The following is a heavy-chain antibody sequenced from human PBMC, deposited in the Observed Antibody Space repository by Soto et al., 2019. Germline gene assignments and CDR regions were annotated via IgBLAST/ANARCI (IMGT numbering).Heavy chain of an antibody. CDR1: GFTFSGSA. Sequence: GGSLRLSCAASGFTFSGSAMHWVRQASGKGLEWVGRIRSKANSYATAYAASVKGSFTISRDDSKNTAYLQMNSLKTEDTAVYYCTRNYYGSGSYYREYYYYGMDVWGRGTTVTVSS. V-gene: IGHV3-73*01. CDR3: TRNYYGSGSYYREYYYYGMDV. CDR2: IRSKANSYAT. J-gene: IGHJ6*02. D-gene: IGHD3-10*01.